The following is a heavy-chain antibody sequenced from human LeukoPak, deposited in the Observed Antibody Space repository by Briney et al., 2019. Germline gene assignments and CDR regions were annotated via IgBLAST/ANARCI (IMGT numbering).Heavy chain of an antibody. D-gene: IGHD3-9*01. J-gene: IGHJ5*02. Sequence: ASVKVSCKASGYSFNNYGISWVRQAPGQGLEWMGWVSSYNGDTNYAQKFQGRVTMSTDTSTSTAYMELRSLRFDDTAIYYCAKDWHILTGRNCFDPWGQGTLVTVSS. CDR1: GYSFNNYG. V-gene: IGHV1-18*01. CDR2: VSSYNGDT. CDR3: AKDWHILTGRNCFDP.